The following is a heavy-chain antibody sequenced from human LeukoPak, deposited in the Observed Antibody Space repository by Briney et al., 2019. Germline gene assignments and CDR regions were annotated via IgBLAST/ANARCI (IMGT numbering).Heavy chain of an antibody. CDR1: GYTFTNYY. D-gene: IGHD3-10*01. Sequence: ASVKVSCKASGYTFTNYYMHWVRQAPGQGLEWMGIINSSGGITRYAQNFQGRVTMSIDASTSTVYMELSSLRTEDTAVYYCASARDRGRYPAVDYWGQGALVTVSS. CDR2: INSSGGIT. J-gene: IGHJ4*02. V-gene: IGHV1-46*01. CDR3: ASARDRGRYPAVDY.